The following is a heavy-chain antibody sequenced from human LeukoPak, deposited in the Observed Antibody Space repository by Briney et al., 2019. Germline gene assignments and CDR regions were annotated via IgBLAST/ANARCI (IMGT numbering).Heavy chain of an antibody. CDR1: GYTFTDYG. CDR3: ARAGAAVTTHFDY. Sequence: ASVKVSCKASGYTFTDYGISWVRQAPGQGLERMGWISAFNGNTNYAQKLQGRVTMTTDTSTSTAYMELRGLRSDDTAVYYCARAGAAVTTHFDYWGQGTLVTVSS. D-gene: IGHD4-17*01. CDR2: ISAFNGNT. J-gene: IGHJ4*02. V-gene: IGHV1-18*01.